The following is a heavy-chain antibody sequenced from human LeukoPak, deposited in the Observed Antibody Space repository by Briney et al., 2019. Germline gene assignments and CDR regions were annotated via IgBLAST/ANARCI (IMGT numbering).Heavy chain of an antibody. Sequence: ASVKVSCKVSGYTLTELSMHWVRQAPGKGLEWMGGFDPEDGETIYAQKFQGRVTMTEDTSTDTAYMELSSLRSEDTAVYYCATVFGNYGDYRRLGYWGQGTLVTVSS. CDR1: GYTLTELS. CDR3: ATVFGNYGDYRRLGY. J-gene: IGHJ4*02. V-gene: IGHV1-24*01. D-gene: IGHD4-17*01. CDR2: FDPEDGET.